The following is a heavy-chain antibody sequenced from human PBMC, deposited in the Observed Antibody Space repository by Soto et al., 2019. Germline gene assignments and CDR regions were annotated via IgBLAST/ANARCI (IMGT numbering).Heavy chain of an antibody. V-gene: IGHV3-66*01. Sequence: EVQLVESGGGLVQPGGSLRVSCAASGFNVSANYVSWVRQTPGTGLEWVSILYSGGSTHYADSVKGRFLISRDNSKNTVHLQMNGLTTGDTGVYFCTRAQGCGDYMDVWGTGTTVIVS. CDR2: LYSGGST. CDR3: TRAQGCGDYMDV. D-gene: IGHD3-10*01. CDR1: GFNVSANY. J-gene: IGHJ6*03.